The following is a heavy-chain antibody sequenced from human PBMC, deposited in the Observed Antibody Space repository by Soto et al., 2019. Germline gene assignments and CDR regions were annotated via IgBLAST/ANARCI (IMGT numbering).Heavy chain of an antibody. V-gene: IGHV3-30*09. CDR2: ISYDESNK. D-gene: IGHD6-19*01. CDR1: GYTFSSHA. Sequence: PGGSLRLSCAASGYTFSSHAMHWVRQAPGKGLEWVAVISYDESNKYYADSVKGRFAISRDNSKDTLYLQMNSLRAEDTAVYYCARDATAVASYYFDNWGQGATVTVYS. J-gene: IGHJ4*02. CDR3: ARDATAVASYYFDN.